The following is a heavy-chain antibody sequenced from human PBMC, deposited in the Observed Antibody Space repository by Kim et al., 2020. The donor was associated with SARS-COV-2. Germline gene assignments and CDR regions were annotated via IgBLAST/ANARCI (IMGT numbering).Heavy chain of an antibody. Sequence: GGSLRLSCAASGFTFTTYNMNWVRQAPGKGLEWISYISVTDAIYYADSVKGRFTISRDYAKNSLDLQMNSLRDEGTAVYYCARDWNWGIDVWGQGTLVTVSS. J-gene: IGHJ4*02. CDR3: ARDWNWGIDV. V-gene: IGHV3-48*02. CDR2: ISVTDAI. CDR1: GFTFTTYN. D-gene: IGHD7-27*01.